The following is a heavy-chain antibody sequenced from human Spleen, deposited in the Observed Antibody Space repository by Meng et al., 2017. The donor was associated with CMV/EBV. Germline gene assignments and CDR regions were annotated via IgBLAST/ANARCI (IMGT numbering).Heavy chain of an antibody. V-gene: IGHV1-18*01. CDR1: GYTFTSYG. Sequence: GYTFTSYGISWVRQAPGQGLEWMGWISAYNGNTNYAQKLQGRVTMTTDTSTSTAYMELRSLRSDDTAVYYCARVDYVWGSYRPNWFDPWGQGTLVTVSS. CDR2: ISAYNGNT. J-gene: IGHJ5*02. D-gene: IGHD3-16*02. CDR3: ARVDYVWGSYRPNWFDP.